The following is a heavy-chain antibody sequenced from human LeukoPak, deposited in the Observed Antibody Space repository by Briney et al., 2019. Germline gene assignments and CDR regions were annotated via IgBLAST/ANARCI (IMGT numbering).Heavy chain of an antibody. Sequence: ASVKVSCKASGYSFTTYAMHWVRQAPGQRLEWMGWINGGNGNTKYSENFQGRVTITRDTSASTAYMEVSSLRSEDTAVYYCARDEIEELLIGWGGMDVWGQGTTVTVSS. CDR2: INGGNGNT. D-gene: IGHD3-10*01. V-gene: IGHV1-3*01. CDR3: ARDEIEELLIGWGGMDV. J-gene: IGHJ6*02. CDR1: GYSFTTYA.